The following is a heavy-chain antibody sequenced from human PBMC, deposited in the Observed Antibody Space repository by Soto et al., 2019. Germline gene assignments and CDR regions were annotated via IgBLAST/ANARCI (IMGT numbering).Heavy chain of an antibody. CDR2: IKQNGSEK. V-gene: IGHV3-7*01. Sequence: EVQLVESGGDLVQPGGFLRLSCAASGFSFSTYWMSWVRQAPGKGLEWIANIKQNGSEKYYVDSVKGRFTISRDNARNSLYLQMNSLRAEDTAVYFCAFGGNFFNYWGQGTLVTVS. D-gene: IGHD3-10*01. CDR3: AFGGNFFNY. J-gene: IGHJ4*02. CDR1: GFSFSTYW.